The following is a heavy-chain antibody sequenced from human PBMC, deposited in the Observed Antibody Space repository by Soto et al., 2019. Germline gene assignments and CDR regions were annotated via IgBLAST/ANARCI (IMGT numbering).Heavy chain of an antibody. Sequence: SVKVSCKASGGTFSSYAISWVRQAPGQGLEWMGGIIPLSGTANYAQKFQGRLTITADESTSIAYMELSSLRSEDTAVYYCARAYCSGGSCPYGMDVWGQGTTVTVSS. CDR2: IIPLSGTA. CDR3: ARAYCSGGSCPYGMDV. V-gene: IGHV1-69*13. CDR1: GGTFSSYA. J-gene: IGHJ6*02. D-gene: IGHD2-15*01.